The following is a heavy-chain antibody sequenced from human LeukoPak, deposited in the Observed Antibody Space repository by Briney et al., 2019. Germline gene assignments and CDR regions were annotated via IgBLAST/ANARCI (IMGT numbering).Heavy chain of an antibody. D-gene: IGHD6-13*01. Sequence: GRSLRLSCAASGFTFSSYGMHWVRQAPGRGLEWVAVIWYDGSNKYYADSVKGRFTISRDNSKNTLYLQMNSLRAEDTAVYYCARYGGQQLVSYYYYMDVWGKGTTVTVSS. CDR1: GFTFSSYG. J-gene: IGHJ6*03. V-gene: IGHV3-33*01. CDR2: IWYDGSNK. CDR3: ARYGGQQLVSYYYYMDV.